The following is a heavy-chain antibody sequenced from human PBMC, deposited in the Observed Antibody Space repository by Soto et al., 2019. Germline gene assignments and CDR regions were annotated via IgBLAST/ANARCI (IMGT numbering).Heavy chain of an antibody. D-gene: IGHD3-9*01. J-gene: IGHJ4*02. CDR1: GFSFRDHS. Sequence: VQLMESGGGLVYPGASLRLSCETSGFSFRDHSMNWVRQAPGKGLQWVSYISSTGNDIHYADSVKGRFTVSRDNAKNALFLQMNSLRDDDSAIYYCARGLRDFDWRLPFGYWGQGTLVTVSS. CDR3: ARGLRDFDWRLPFGY. V-gene: IGHV3-48*02. CDR2: ISSTGNDI.